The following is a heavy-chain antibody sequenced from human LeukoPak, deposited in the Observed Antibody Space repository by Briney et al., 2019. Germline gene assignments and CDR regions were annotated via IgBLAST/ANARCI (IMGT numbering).Heavy chain of an antibody. CDR3: ASTWIQLWSFDP. CDR2: ISYDGSNK. D-gene: IGHD5-18*01. Sequence: GGSLRLSCAASGFTFSTYAMHWVRQAPGKGLEWVAVISYDGSNKYYADSVKGRFTLSRDNSKNTLYLQMNSLRAEDTAVYYCASTWIQLWSFDPWGQGTLVTVSS. V-gene: IGHV3-30-3*01. J-gene: IGHJ5*02. CDR1: GFTFSTYA.